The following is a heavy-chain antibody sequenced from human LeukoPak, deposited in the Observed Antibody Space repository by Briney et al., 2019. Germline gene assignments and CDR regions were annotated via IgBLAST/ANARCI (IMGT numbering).Heavy chain of an antibody. CDR3: ALLGGIVGAQAIDY. J-gene: IGHJ4*02. CDR1: GYTFTSYG. CDR2: ISAYNGNT. D-gene: IGHD1-26*01. V-gene: IGHV1-18*01. Sequence: ASVKVSCKASGYTFTSYGISWVRQAPGQGLEWMGWISAYNGNTNYAQKLQGRVTMTTDTSTSTAYMELRSLRSDDTAVYYCALLGGIVGAQAIDYWGQGTLVTVSS.